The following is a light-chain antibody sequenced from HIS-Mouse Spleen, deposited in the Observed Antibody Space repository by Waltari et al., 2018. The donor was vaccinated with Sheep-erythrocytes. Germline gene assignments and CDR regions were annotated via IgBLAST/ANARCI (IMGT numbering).Light chain of an antibody. CDR1: QSVLYSSNNKNY. J-gene: IGKJ4*01. CDR3: QQYYSTLLT. V-gene: IGKV4-1*01. Sequence: DIVMTQSPDSLAVSLGERATINCQSSQSVLYSSNNKNYLAWYQQKPGQPPKLLIYWASTRESGVPDRFSGSGSGTDFTLNISSLQAEDVAVYYCQQYYSTLLTFGGGTKVEIK. CDR2: WAS.